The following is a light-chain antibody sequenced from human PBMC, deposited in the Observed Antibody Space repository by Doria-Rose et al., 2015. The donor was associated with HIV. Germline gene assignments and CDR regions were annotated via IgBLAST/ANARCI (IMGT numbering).Light chain of an antibody. CDR1: QSLLYTSTNY. J-gene: IGKJ3*01. CDR3: QQCYDTPS. Sequence: DIRMTQSPESLGMSLGERATLNCKSNQSLLYTSTNYLAWYQQKPGQPPKLLIYWASTRQSGVPARFSGSGSGTDFTLTISSLEAEDVAVYYCQQCYDTPSFGPGTTVDIK. CDR2: WAS. V-gene: IGKV4-1*01.